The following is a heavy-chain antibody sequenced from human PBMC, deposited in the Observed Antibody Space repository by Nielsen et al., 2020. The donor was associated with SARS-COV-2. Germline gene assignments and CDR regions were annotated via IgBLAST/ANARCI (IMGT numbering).Heavy chain of an antibody. CDR2: INHSGST. V-gene: IGHV4-34*01. CDR1: GGSFSGYY. D-gene: IGHD5-24*01. Sequence: SETLSLTCAVYGGSFSGYYWSWIRQPPGKGLEWIGEINHSGSTNYNPSLKSRVTISVDTSKNQFSLKLSSVTAADTAVYYCARDIDGYNPLHAFDIWGQGTMVTVSS. CDR3: ARDIDGYNPLHAFDI. J-gene: IGHJ3*02.